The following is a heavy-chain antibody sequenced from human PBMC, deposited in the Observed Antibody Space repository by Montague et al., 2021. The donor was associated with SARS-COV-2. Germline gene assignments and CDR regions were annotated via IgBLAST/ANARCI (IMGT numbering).Heavy chain of an antibody. D-gene: IGHD3-9*01. CDR3: ARDPHYDILTGYYSY. CDR1: GFTFSSYS. CDR2: ISSSSSYI. V-gene: IGHV3-21*01. Sequence: SLRLSCAASGFTFSSYSMNWVRQAPGKGLEWVSSISSSSSYIYYADSVKGRFTISRDNAKNLLYLQMNSLRAEDTAVYYCARDPHYDILTGYYSYWVQGTLVTVSS. J-gene: IGHJ4*02.